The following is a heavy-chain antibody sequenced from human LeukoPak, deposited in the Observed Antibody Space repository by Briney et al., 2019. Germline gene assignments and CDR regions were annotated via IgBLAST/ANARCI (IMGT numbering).Heavy chain of an antibody. D-gene: IGHD1-26*01. J-gene: IGHJ4*02. V-gene: IGHV4-30-2*01. CDR3: ARDRGAR. CDR1: GGSLSSGGYS. Sequence: SETLSLTCAVSGGSLSSGGYSWSWIRQPPGKGLEWIGYIYHSGSTYYNPSLKSRVTISVDRSKNQFSLKLSSVTAADTAVYYCARDRGARWGQGTLVTVSS. CDR2: IYHSGST.